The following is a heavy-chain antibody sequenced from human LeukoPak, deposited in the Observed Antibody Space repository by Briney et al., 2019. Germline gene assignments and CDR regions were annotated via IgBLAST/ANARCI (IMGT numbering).Heavy chain of an antibody. CDR2: IYSGGST. CDR1: GFTVSNNY. CDR3: ARDQANYYRSGSYAY. V-gene: IGHV3-66*01. D-gene: IGHD3-10*01. J-gene: IGHJ4*02. Sequence: GSLRLSCAASGFTVSNNYMSWVRQAPGKGLEWVSVIYSGGSTYYADSVKGRFTISRDNSKNTLYLQMNSLRAEDTAVYYCARDQANYYRSGSYAYWGQGTLVTVSS.